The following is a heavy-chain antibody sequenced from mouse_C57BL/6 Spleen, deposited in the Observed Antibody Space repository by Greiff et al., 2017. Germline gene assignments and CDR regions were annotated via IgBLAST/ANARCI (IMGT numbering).Heavy chain of an antibody. V-gene: IGHV1-59*01. CDR2: IDPSDSYT. Sequence: VQLQQPGAELVRPGTSVKLSCKASGYTFTSYWMHWVKQRPGQGLEWIGVIDPSDSYTNYNQKFKGKATLTVDTSSSTAYMQLSSLTSEDSAVYCCARAGSPFDYWGQGTTLTVSS. D-gene: IGHD1-1*01. CDR1: GYTFTSYW. CDR3: ARAGSPFDY. J-gene: IGHJ2*01.